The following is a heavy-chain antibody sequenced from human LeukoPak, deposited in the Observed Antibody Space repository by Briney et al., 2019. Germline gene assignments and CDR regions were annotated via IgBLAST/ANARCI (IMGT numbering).Heavy chain of an antibody. CDR1: GGSISSYY. Sequence: PSETLSLTCTVSGGSISSYYWSWLRQPPGKGLEWIGYIYYSGSTNYNPSLKSRVTISVDTSKNQFSLKLSSVTAADTAVYYCARDAVPAAMAGANWFDPWGQGTLVTVSS. J-gene: IGHJ5*02. V-gene: IGHV4-59*01. CDR3: ARDAVPAAMAGANWFDP. D-gene: IGHD2-2*01. CDR2: IYYSGST.